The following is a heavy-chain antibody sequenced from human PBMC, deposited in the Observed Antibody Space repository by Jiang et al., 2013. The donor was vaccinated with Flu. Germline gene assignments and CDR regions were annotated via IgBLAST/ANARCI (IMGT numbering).Heavy chain of an antibody. CDR1: GNSFTKYW. D-gene: IGHD6-13*01. CDR3: ARQRGQQGYWFDP. J-gene: IGHJ5*02. CDR2: IYPDDSDT. Sequence: GAEVKKPGESLKISCEGSGNSFTKYWIGWVRQMPGKGLEWVGMIYPDDSDTRYSPSFQGQVTISADKSINTAYLQWSSLKASDTGMYYCARQRGQQGYWFDPWGQGTLVTVSS. V-gene: IGHV5-51*01.